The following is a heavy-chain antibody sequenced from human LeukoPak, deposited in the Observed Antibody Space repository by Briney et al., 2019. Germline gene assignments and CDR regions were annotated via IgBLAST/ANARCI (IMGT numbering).Heavy chain of an antibody. CDR1: GLTFSDYY. Sequence: PGGSLRLSCAASGLTFSDYYMSWIRQAPGKGLEWLSYINIGGTNTHYADSVKGRFTISRDNAKKSLYLEMTNLGAEDTAVYYCATDGAGFDTWGQGVLVTVSS. CDR3: ATDGAGFDT. V-gene: IGHV3-11*01. J-gene: IGHJ5*02. CDR2: INIGGTNT.